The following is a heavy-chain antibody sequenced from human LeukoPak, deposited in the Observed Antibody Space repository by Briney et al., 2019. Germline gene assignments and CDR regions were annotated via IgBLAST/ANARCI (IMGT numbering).Heavy chain of an antibody. Sequence: GGSLRLSCAASGFTFSSYAMSWVRQAPGKGLEWVSAISGSGGSTYYADSVKGRFTIFRDNSKNTLYLQMNSLRAEDTAVYYCAKDGNYYDSSGYPILGTFDIWGQGTMVTVSS. CDR1: GFTFSSYA. D-gene: IGHD3-22*01. J-gene: IGHJ3*02. CDR3: AKDGNYYDSSGYPILGTFDI. CDR2: ISGSGGST. V-gene: IGHV3-23*01.